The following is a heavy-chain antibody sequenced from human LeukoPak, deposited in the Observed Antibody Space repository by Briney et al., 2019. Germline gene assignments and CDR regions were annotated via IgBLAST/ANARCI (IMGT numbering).Heavy chain of an antibody. V-gene: IGHV3-64*01. D-gene: IGHD3-10*01. CDR3: ARDSGSYFPYFDY. CDR2: ISSNGGST. J-gene: IGHJ4*02. CDR1: GFTFSSYA. Sequence: GGSLRLSCAASGFTFSSYAMHWVRQAPGKGLEYVSAISSNGGSTSYANSVKGRFTISRDNSKNTLYLQMGSLRPEDMAVYYCARDSGSYFPYFDYWGQGTLVTVSS.